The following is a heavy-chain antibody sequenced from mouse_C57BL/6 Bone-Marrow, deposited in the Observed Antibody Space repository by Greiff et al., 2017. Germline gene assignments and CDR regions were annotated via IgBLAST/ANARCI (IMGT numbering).Heavy chain of an antibody. Sequence: VQLQQPGAELVKPGASVKVSCKASGYTFTSYWMHWVKQRPGQGLEWIGRIHPSDSDTNYNQKFKGKATLTVDKSSSPAYMQLSSLTSEDSAVYYCAINSNDDAMDYWGQGTSVTVSS. V-gene: IGHV1-74*01. J-gene: IGHJ4*01. D-gene: IGHD2-12*01. CDR2: IHPSDSDT. CDR1: GYTFTSYW. CDR3: AINSNDDAMDY.